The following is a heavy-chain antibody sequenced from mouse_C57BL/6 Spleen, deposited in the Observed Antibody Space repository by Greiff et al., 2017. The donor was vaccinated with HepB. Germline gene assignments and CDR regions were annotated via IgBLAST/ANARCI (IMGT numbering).Heavy chain of an antibody. CDR1: GFTFSDYY. Sequence: EVKVVESEGGLVQPGSSMKLSCTASGFTFSDYYMAWVRQVPEKGLEWVANINYDGSSTYYLDSLKSRFIISRDNAKNILYLQMSSLKSEDTATYYCARVYGSRGALDYWGQGTTLTVSS. CDR3: ARVYGSRGALDY. J-gene: IGHJ2*01. CDR2: INYDGSST. D-gene: IGHD1-1*01. V-gene: IGHV5-16*01.